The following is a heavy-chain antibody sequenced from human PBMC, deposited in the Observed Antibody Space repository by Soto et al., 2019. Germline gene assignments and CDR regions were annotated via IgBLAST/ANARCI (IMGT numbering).Heavy chain of an antibody. CDR1: GDSISSGSYY. J-gene: IGHJ6*02. CDR3: ARALDSILDNGMDV. CDR2: VFYIGST. Sequence: QVRLQESGPVLVKPSQTLSLTCSVSGDSISSGSYYWIWFRQHPGESLEWVGYVFYIGSTHYYPSLNIRVTMSVSTSKNHLSLKMSSVSAADTAGYYCARALDSILDNGMDVWGQGTTVTVSS. D-gene: IGHD3-22*01. V-gene: IGHV4-31*03.